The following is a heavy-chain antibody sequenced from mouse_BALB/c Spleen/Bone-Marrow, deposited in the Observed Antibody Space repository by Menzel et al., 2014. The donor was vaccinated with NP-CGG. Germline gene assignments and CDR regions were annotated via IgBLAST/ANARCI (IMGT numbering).Heavy chain of an antibody. J-gene: IGHJ3*01. CDR1: GFNIKDTY. V-gene: IGHV14-3*02. Sequence: EVHLVESGAELVKPGASVKLSCTASGFNIKDTYMHWVKQRPEQGLEWIGRIDPANGNTKYDPKFQGKATITADTSSNTAYLQLSSLTSEDTAVYYCARNGNYGAWFAYWGQGTLFTVSA. CDR2: IDPANGNT. D-gene: IGHD2-1*01. CDR3: ARNGNYGAWFAY.